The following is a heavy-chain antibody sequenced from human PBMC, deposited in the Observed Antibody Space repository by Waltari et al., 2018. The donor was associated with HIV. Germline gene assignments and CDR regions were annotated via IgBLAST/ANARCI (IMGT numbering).Heavy chain of an antibody. CDR3: AKITSVGPYDVFDI. CDR1: GFNFATYW. CDR2: IRLNGRET. J-gene: IGHJ3*02. D-gene: IGHD3-16*01. Sequence: EVQLVESGGGVVQPGGSLRLSCSASGFNFATYWMTWVRQAPGRGLEWVANIRLNGRETHYLESVEGRFTISRDNADDSVFLYMSDLRVDDTAVYSCAKITSVGPYDVFDIWGQGTMVTVS. V-gene: IGHV3-7*01.